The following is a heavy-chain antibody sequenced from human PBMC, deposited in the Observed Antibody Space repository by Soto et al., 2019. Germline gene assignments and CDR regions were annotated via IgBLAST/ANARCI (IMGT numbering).Heavy chain of an antibody. Sequence: EVQLLESGGGLVQPGGSLRLSCAASGFTFSSYAMSWVRQAPGKGLEWVSAISGSGGSTYYADSVKGRFTISRDNSKNTLYLQMNSLRAEYSAVYYCAKEFMRPYLGRPIPNDFDIWGQGTMVTVSS. V-gene: IGHV3-23*01. CDR2: ISGSGGST. J-gene: IGHJ3*02. CDR1: GFTFSSYA. CDR3: AKEFMRPYLGRPIPNDFDI.